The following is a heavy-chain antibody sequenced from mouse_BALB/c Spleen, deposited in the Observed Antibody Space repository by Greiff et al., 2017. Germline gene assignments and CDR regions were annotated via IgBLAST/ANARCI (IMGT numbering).Heavy chain of an antibody. Sequence: LVESGAELVKPGASVKLSCTASGFNIKDTYMHWVKQRPEQGLEWIGRIDPANGNTKYDPKFQGKATITADTSSNTAYLQLSSLTSEDTAVYYCARYDYAMDYWGQGTSVTVSS. V-gene: IGHV14-3*02. CDR2: IDPANGNT. CDR3: ARYDYAMDY. J-gene: IGHJ4*01. D-gene: IGHD2-14*01. CDR1: GFNIKDTY.